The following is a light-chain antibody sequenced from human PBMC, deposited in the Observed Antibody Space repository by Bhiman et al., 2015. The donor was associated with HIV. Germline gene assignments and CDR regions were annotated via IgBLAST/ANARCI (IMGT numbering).Light chain of an antibody. V-gene: IGLV1-40*01. J-gene: IGLJ1*01. CDR1: RSNIGAGYD. CDR3: QSYDSTLSGFYV. Sequence: QSVLTQLPSVSGAPGQRVTISCTGSRSNIGAGYDVHWFQHLPGTAPKVLIYGNNNRPSGVPDRFSGSKSGTSASLAITGLQAEDEADYYCQSYDSTLSGFYVFGTGTKVTVL. CDR2: GNN.